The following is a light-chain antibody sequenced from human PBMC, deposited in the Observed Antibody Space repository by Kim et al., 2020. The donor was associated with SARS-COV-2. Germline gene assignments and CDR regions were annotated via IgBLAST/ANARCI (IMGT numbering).Light chain of an antibody. CDR2: EVS. V-gene: IGLV2-8*01. CDR3: STYGGNNNWV. Sequence: GQSVTLSCTGTSSDIGGYNHGSWYQQHPGKAPKLMIYEVSKGPSGVPDRFSGSKSGNTASLTVSGLQADDEANYYCSTYGGNNNWVFGGGTQLTVL. CDR1: SSDIGGYNH. J-gene: IGLJ3*02.